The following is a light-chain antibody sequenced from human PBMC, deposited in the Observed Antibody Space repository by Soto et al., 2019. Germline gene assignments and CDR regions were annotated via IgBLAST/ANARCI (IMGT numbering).Light chain of an antibody. Sequence: QSALTQPASVSGSPGQSITISCTGTSSDVGGYNYVSWYQQHPGKAPKLMIYDVSNRPPGVSNRFSGSKSGNTASLTISGLQAEDEADYYCSSYTSSSTLMVFGGGTNLTVL. CDR2: DVS. V-gene: IGLV2-14*01. J-gene: IGLJ2*01. CDR1: SSDVGGYNY. CDR3: SSYTSSSTLMV.